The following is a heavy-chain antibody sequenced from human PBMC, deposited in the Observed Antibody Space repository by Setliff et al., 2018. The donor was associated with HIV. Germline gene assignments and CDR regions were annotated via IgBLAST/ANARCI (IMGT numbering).Heavy chain of an antibody. J-gene: IGHJ4*01. CDR2: IGSSNHGI. D-gene: IGHD5-12*01. Sequence: HPGGSLRLSCAASGFNFKTYGMTWVRQAPGKGLDWVAHIGSSNHGIHYTASVQGRFTVSRDNAKNTLYLQMNSLRVEDTAVFYCVTDRDGYNHWGHGTQVTVSS. V-gene: IGHV3-48*04. CDR1: GFNFKTYG. CDR3: VTDRDGYNH.